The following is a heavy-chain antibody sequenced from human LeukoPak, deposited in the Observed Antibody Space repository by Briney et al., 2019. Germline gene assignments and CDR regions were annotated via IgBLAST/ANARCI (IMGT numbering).Heavy chain of an antibody. CDR2: IWYDGSNK. CDR3: ARDLAVAGTAPDY. V-gene: IGHV3-33*01. J-gene: IGHJ4*02. D-gene: IGHD6-19*01. CDR1: GFTFSSYG. Sequence: PRGSLRLSCAASGFTFSSYGMHWVRQAPGKGLEWVAVIWYDGSNKYYADSVKGRFTISRDNSKNTLYLQMNSLRAEDTAVYYCARDLAVAGTAPDYWGQGTLVTVSS.